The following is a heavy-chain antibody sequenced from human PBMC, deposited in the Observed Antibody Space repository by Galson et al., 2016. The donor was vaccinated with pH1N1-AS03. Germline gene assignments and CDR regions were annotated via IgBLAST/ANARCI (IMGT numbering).Heavy chain of an antibody. V-gene: IGHV3-9*01. CDR3: AREIHFSGPLDY. Sequence: SLRLSCAASGFTFHDYAMHWVRQAPGKGPEWVSGIAWNSGITGYGDSVKGRFTLSRDNSKNTLYLQMNSLRAEDTAIYYCAREIHFSGPLDYWGQGTRVTVSS. CDR2: IAWNSGIT. J-gene: IGHJ4*02. D-gene: IGHD6-19*01. CDR1: GFTFHDYA.